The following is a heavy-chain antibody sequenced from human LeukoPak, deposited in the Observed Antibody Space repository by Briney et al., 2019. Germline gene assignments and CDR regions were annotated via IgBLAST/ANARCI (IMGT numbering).Heavy chain of an antibody. CDR1: GFTFSSYE. V-gene: IGHV3-48*03. J-gene: IGHJ4*02. Sequence: SGGSLRLSCTASGFTFSSYEMNWVRQAPGKGLEWVSNISSSGGTRYYADSVRGRFTISRDNAKNSLYLQMNSLRAEDTAVYYCARLVSSAWSREYWGQGTLVTVSS. CDR3: ARLVSSAWSREY. CDR2: ISSSGGTR. D-gene: IGHD6-19*01.